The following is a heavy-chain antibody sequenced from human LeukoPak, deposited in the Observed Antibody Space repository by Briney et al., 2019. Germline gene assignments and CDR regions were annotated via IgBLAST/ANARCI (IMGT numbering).Heavy chain of an antibody. Sequence: ASVKVSCKASGYIFTSYGISWVRQAPGQGLEWMGWISAYNGNTNYAQKLQGRVTMTTDTSTSTAYMELRSLRSDDTAVYYCASTATGYYYYGMDVWGQGTTVTVSS. CDR3: ASTATGYYYYGMDV. V-gene: IGHV1-18*01. CDR1: GYIFTSYG. J-gene: IGHJ6*02. D-gene: IGHD5-18*01. CDR2: ISAYNGNT.